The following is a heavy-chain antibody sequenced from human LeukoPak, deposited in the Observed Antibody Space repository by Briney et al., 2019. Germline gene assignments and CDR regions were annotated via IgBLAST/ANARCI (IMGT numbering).Heavy chain of an antibody. CDR1: GFTFSTYW. V-gene: IGHV3-23*01. CDR2: ISGSGNST. Sequence: GGSLRLSCAGSGFTFSTYWMNWVRQAPGKGLERVSAISGSGNSTYYADSVKGRFTISRDNSKNTLYLQMNSLSAEDTAVYYCAKVQYVYYGSGSYDMDVWGQGTPVTVSS. J-gene: IGHJ6*02. D-gene: IGHD3-10*01. CDR3: AKVQYVYYGSGSYDMDV.